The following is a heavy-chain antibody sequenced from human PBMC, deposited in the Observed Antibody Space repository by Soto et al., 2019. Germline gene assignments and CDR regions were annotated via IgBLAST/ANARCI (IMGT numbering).Heavy chain of an antibody. CDR1: GFTCSSYS. V-gene: IGHV3-21*01. D-gene: IGHD3-22*01. J-gene: IGHJ4*02. Sequence: GGCLRLSCAAPGFTCSSYSRNLVREAPGKGLEWVSSISSSSSYIYYADSVKGRFTISRANAKNSLYLQMNSLRAEDTAVYYCARGLYYYDSSGYYGNWGQGT. CDR2: ISSSSSYI. CDR3: ARGLYYYDSSGYYGN.